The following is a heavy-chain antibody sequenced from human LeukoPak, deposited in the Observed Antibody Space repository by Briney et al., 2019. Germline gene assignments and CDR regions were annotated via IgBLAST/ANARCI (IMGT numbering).Heavy chain of an antibody. V-gene: IGHV3-23*01. CDR2: ISGSGGNT. CDR1: GFAFSRYG. CDR3: AKAQGYLDY. J-gene: IGHJ4*02. Sequence: GVSLRLSCAASGFAFSRYGIVWVRQAPGRGLEWVSGISGSGGNTYYGDSVKGRFTISRDNSKSTVYLQMNSLRAEDTAVYYCAKAQGYLDYWGQGTLATVSS.